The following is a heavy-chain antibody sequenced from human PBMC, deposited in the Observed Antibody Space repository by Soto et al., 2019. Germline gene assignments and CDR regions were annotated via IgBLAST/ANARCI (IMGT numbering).Heavy chain of an antibody. CDR2: IKQNGREK. V-gene: IGHV3-7*03. D-gene: IGHD3-3*01. CDR1: GGALSAYW. Sequence: PGGSLRLPCAASGGALSAYWRHLVRHAPGKGLEWVANIKQNGREKFYVDSVKGRFTISGDNAKNSLFLQMNSLRAEDTAVYYCAKSNYDVWNDYYYNGMDVCGQGTTVTVS. J-gene: IGHJ6*02. CDR3: AKSNYDVWNDYYYNGMDV.